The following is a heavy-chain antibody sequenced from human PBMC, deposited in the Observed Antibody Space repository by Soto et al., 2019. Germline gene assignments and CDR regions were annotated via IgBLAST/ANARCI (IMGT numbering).Heavy chain of an antibody. CDR2: IAGRAGIT. CDR3: AKAKLEKRPSSCDC. CDR1: GFTFSSYS. V-gene: IGHV3-23*01. D-gene: IGHD1-1*01. J-gene: IGHJ4*02. Sequence: GGSLRLSCATSGFTFSSYSMSWVRQAPGKGLEWVSGIAGRAGITYYSDSVKGRFSISRDTSKNTLYLHMNGLRVEDTAVYFCAKAKLEKRPSSCDCWGQGSLVAVCS.